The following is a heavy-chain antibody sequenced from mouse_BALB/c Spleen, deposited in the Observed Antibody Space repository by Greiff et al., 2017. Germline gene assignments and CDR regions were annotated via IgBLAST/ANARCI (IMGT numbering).Heavy chain of an antibody. CDR3: ARLLRLGAMDY. V-gene: IGHV5-17*02. J-gene: IGHJ4*01. CDR2: ISSGSSTI. D-gene: IGHD1-2*01. Sequence: VQGVESGGGLVQPGGSRKLSCAASGFTFSSFGMHWVRQAPEKGLEWVAYISSGSSTIYYADTVKGRFTISRDNPKNTLFLQMTSLRSEDTAMYYCARLLRLGAMDYWGQGTSVTVSS. CDR1: GFTFSSFG.